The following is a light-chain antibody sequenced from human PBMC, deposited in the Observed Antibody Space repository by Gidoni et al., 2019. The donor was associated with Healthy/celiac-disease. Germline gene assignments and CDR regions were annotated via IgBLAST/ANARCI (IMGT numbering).Light chain of an antibody. CDR3: QHSYSTVYT. CDR2: AAS. Sequence: DLQMTQSPSSLSASVGDRVTITCRASQSISSYLNWYQQKPGKAPKLLIYAASSLQSGVPSRFSVSGSGTDFTLTISSLQPEDFATYYCQHSYSTVYTFGQGTKLEIK. J-gene: IGKJ2*01. CDR1: QSISSY. V-gene: IGKV1-39*01.